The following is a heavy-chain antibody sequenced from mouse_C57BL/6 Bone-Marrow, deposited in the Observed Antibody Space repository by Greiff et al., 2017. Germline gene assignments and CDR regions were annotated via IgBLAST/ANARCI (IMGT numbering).Heavy chain of an antibody. Sequence: QVQLQQPGAELVKPGASVKMSCKASGYTFTSYWLTWVQQRPGQGLEWIGDIYPTSGRTNYNEKFKSQAILTVDTSSNTAYMQLSSLTSEDSAVFYCARSGPLGRSVDYWGQGTTLTVSS. CDR3: ARSGPLGRSVDY. J-gene: IGHJ2*01. CDR1: GYTFTSYW. D-gene: IGHD4-1*01. CDR2: IYPTSGRT. V-gene: IGHV1-55*01.